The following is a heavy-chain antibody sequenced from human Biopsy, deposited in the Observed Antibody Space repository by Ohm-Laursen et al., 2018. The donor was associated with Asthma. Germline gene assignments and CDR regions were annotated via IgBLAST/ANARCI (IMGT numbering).Heavy chain of an antibody. CDR2: IYSGGTS. Sequence: SLRLSCAASGFAVSRDYMFWVRQAPGKGLEWVSVIYSGGTSHTADSVRGRFTIPRDYSKNTLYLQMHSLRAEGTAVYYCARGDSSNWSHYYFDYWGQGTLVTVSS. CDR1: GFAVSRDY. D-gene: IGHD3-22*01. CDR3: ARGDSSNWSHYYFDY. V-gene: IGHV3-53*01. J-gene: IGHJ4*02.